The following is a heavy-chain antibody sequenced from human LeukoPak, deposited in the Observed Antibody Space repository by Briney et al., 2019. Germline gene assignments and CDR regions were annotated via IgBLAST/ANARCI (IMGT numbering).Heavy chain of an antibody. V-gene: IGHV3-74*01. CDR3: AREVSLGYFDY. J-gene: IGHJ4*02. CDR2: IKTDGSIT. CDR1: GFSFSVYW. Sequence: GGSLRLSCAASGFSFSVYWMHWVGKAPGKGRVGVSRIKTDGSITDYADFVKGRFTISRDNAKNTLYLQMNSLRAEDTAVYYCAREVSLGYFDYWGQGTLVTVSS.